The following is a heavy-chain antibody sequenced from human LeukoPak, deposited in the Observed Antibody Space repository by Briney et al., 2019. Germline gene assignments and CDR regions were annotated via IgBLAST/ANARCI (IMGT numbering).Heavy chain of an antibody. J-gene: IGHJ4*02. CDR1: GGSISSYY. D-gene: IGHD1-1*01. CDR3: ARERWNDGTNDY. CDR2: IYYSGST. V-gene: IGHV4-59*01. Sequence: PSETLSLTCTVSGGSISSYYWSWIRQPPGKGLEWIGYIYYSGSTNYNPFLKSRVTISVDTSKNQFSLKLSSETAADTAVYYCARERWNDGTNDYWGQGTLVTVSS.